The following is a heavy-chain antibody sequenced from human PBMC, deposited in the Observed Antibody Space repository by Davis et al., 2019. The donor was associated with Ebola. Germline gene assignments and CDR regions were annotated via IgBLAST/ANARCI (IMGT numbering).Heavy chain of an antibody. CDR3: ARGETWIQLWSPGWFDP. CDR2: ISYDGSNK. V-gene: IGHV3-30*03. J-gene: IGHJ5*02. D-gene: IGHD5-18*01. Sequence: GGSLRLSCAASGFTFSSYGMPWVRQAPGQGLEWVAVISYDGSNKYYADSVKGRFTISRDNSKNTLYLQMNSLRAEDTAVYYCARGETWIQLWSPGWFDPWGQGTLVTVSS. CDR1: GFTFSSYG.